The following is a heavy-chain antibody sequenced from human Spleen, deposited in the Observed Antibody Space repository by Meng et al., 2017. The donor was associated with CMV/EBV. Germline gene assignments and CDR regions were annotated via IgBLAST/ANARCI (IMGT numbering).Heavy chain of an antibody. V-gene: IGHV3-7*01. J-gene: IGHJ6*02. CDR1: GFTFSSHW. CDR2: INQDENQK. Sequence: GESLKISCAASGFTFSSHWMTWVRQAPGKGLEWVANINQDENQKNYVDSVKGRFTISRDNAKNTLYLQMNSLRAEDTAVYYCARDFDFRSGKDYGMDVWGQGTTVTVSS. CDR3: ARDFDFRSGKDYGMDV. D-gene: IGHD3-3*01.